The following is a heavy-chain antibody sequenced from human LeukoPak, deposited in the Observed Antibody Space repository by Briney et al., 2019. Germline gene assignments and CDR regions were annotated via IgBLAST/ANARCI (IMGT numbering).Heavy chain of an antibody. V-gene: IGHV3-30-3*01. J-gene: IGHJ6*03. CDR3: ARSCSSTSCTYYYYYYMDV. Sequence: GGSLRLSCAASGFTFSSYAMHWVRQAPGKGLEWVAVISYDGSNKYYADSVKGRFTISRDNSKNTLYLEMNSLRADDTAVYSCARSCSSTSCTYYYYYYMDVWGKGTTVTVSS. CDR1: GFTFSSYA. CDR2: ISYDGSNK. D-gene: IGHD2-2*01.